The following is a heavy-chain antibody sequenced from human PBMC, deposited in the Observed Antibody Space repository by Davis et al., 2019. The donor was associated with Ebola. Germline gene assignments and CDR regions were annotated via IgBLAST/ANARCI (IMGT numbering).Heavy chain of an antibody. CDR3: ARCIVGADACDY. Sequence: MPSETLSLTCTVSGGSIISSSSYWGWIRQPPRKGLEWIGSIYYSGITYYNPSLKSRVTISVDTSKNQFSLKLSSVTAADTAVYYCARCIVGADACDYWGQGTLVTVSS. CDR1: GGSIISSSSY. D-gene: IGHD1-26*01. CDR2: IYYSGIT. J-gene: IGHJ4*02. V-gene: IGHV4-39*01.